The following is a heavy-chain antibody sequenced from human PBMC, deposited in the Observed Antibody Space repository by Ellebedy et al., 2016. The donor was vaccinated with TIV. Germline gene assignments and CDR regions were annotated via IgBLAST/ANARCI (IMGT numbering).Heavy chain of an antibody. Sequence: GESLKISCAASGFTFSDYYMSWIRQAPGKGLEWVSYITNNGHTIYYADSVKGRFTVARDNAKNSLYLQMNSLRAEDTATYYCGRAREPGYFAYYYGMDVWGQGTTVTVSS. CDR2: ITNNGHTI. CDR3: GRAREPGYFAYYYGMDV. J-gene: IGHJ6*02. D-gene: IGHD3-9*01. CDR1: GFTFSDYY. V-gene: IGHV3-11*01.